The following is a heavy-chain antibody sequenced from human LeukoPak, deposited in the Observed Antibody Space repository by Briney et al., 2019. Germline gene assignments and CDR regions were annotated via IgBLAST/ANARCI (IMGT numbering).Heavy chain of an antibody. CDR1: GGSISSGDYY. CDR2: IYYSGST. D-gene: IGHD3-16*01. CDR3: ARDLGGGYFDY. V-gene: IGHV4-30-4*01. J-gene: IGHJ4*02. Sequence: PSETLSLTCTVSGGSISSGDYYWSWIRQPPGKGLEWIGYIYYSGSTYYNPSLKSRVTISVDTSKNQFSLKLSSVTAADTAVYYCARDLGGGYFDYWGQGTLVTVSS.